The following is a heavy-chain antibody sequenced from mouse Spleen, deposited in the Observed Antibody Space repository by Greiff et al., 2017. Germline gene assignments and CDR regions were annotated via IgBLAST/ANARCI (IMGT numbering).Heavy chain of an antibody. D-gene: IGHD2-3*01. J-gene: IGHJ2*01. V-gene: IGHV1-22*01. Sequence: VQLKESGPELVKPGASVKMSCKASGYTFTDYNMHWVKQSHGKSLEWIGYINPNNGGTSYNQKFKGKATLTVNKSSSTAYMELRSLTSEDSAVYYCARCGLLFDNWGQGTTLTGSS. CDR2: INPNNGGT. CDR3: ARCGLLFDN. CDR1: GYTFTDYN.